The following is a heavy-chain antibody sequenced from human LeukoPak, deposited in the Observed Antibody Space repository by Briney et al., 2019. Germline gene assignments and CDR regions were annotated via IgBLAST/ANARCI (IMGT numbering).Heavy chain of an antibody. Sequence: GGSLRLSCAASGFTFSSYSMNWVRQAPGKGLEWVSVIYSGGSTYYADSVKGRFTISRDNSKNTLYLQMNSLRAEDTAVYYCAKPAYYYYGMDVWGKGTTVTVSS. V-gene: IGHV3-53*01. CDR1: GFTFSSYS. CDR3: AKPAYYYYGMDV. CDR2: IYSGGST. J-gene: IGHJ6*04. D-gene: IGHD1-14*01.